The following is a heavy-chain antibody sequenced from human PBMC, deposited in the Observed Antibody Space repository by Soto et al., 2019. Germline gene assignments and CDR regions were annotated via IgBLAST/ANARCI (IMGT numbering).Heavy chain of an antibody. CDR1: GFTFSNYA. D-gene: IGHD4-17*01. CDR2: ISGSAIST. V-gene: IGHV3-23*01. CDR3: AKNVGDPAYYGMDV. Sequence: GGSLRLSCAVSGFTFSNYAMSWVRQAPGKGLEWVSAISGSAISTYYADSVKGRFTISRDNSKNTLYLQMNSLRAEDTAVYYCAKNVGDPAYYGMDVWGQGTTVTVSS. J-gene: IGHJ6*02.